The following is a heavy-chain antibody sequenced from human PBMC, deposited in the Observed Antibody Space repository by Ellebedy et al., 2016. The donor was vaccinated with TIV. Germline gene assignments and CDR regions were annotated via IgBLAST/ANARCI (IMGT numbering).Heavy chain of an antibody. CDR1: RFTFSSYW. CDR2: INQDGGEK. D-gene: IGHD7-27*01. CDR3: ARDMAWGNERVNDALDI. V-gene: IGHV3-7*01. J-gene: IGHJ3*02. Sequence: GESLKISCAASRFTFSSYWMSWVRQAPGKGLEWVANINQDGGEKHYVDSVKGRFTISRDNAKNSLYLQMNRLRAVDTAMYYCARDMAWGNERVNDALDIWGQGTMVTVSP.